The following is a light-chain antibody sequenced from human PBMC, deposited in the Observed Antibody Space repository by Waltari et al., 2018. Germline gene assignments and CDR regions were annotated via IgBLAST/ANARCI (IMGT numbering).Light chain of an antibody. J-gene: IGLJ3*02. CDR3: YDATDNNRV. CDR1: VLGRKY. V-gene: IGLV3-27*01. Sequence: SYELTQPSSVSVSPGQTARITCSGDVLGRKYARWFQQKPGQAPVLVLYKDSERPSGIPDRFSGSSSGTTVTLTSNGAQVEDEADYYCYDATDNNRVFGGGTKLIVL. CDR2: KDS.